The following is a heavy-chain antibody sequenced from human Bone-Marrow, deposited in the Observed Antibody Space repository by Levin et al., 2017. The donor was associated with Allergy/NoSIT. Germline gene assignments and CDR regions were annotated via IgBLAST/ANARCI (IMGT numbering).Heavy chain of an antibody. Sequence: AGGSLRLSCEASGFTFSDFAMSWVRQAPGKGLEWVSAISGDGSVTSFADSVKGRFTISRDNSKNLLFLHMTSLSVADTALFYCCITKYSSDGNFFDSWGQGALVTVTS. CDR3: CITKYSSDGNFFDS. J-gene: IGHJ4*02. V-gene: IGHV3-23*01. CDR2: ISGDGSVT. CDR1: GFTFSDFA. D-gene: IGHD6-25*01.